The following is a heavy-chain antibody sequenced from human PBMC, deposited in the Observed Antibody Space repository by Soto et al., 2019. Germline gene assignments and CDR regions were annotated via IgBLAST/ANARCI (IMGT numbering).Heavy chain of an antibody. J-gene: IGHJ5*02. D-gene: IGHD2-8*01. CDR2: INHSGST. CDR1: GGSFSGYY. Sequence: SETLSLTCAVYGGSFSGYYWSCIRRPPGKGLEWIGEINHSGSTNYNPSLKSRVTISVDTSKNQFSLKLSSVTAADTAVYYCARQQNGVCYTPCLPQNWFDPWGQGTLVTVSS. V-gene: IGHV4-34*01. CDR3: ARQQNGVCYTPCLPQNWFDP.